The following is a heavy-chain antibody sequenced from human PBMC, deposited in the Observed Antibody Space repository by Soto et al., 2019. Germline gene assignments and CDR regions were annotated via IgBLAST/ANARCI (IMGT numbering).Heavy chain of an antibody. CDR1: GGSFSGYY. Sequence: SETLSLTCAVYGGSFSGYYWSWIRQPPGKGLEWMGEINHSGSTNYTPSLTSRVTISVDTSKNQFSLKLSSVTAADTAVYYCARESWNDYVWGSYRYPVGFDYWGQGTLVTVSS. D-gene: IGHD3-16*02. CDR3: ARESWNDYVWGSYRYPVGFDY. V-gene: IGHV4-34*01. CDR2: INHSGST. J-gene: IGHJ4*02.